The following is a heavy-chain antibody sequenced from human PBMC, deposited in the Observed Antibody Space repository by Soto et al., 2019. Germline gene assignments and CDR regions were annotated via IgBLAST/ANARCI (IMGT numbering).Heavy chain of an antibody. CDR1: GYSISSGYY. D-gene: IGHD6-6*01. CDR2: IYHSGST. J-gene: IGHJ4*02. CDR3: ARVGHISSSSPTYYFDY. V-gene: IGHV4-38-2*01. Sequence: SETLSLTCAVSGYSISSGYYWGWIRQPPGKGLEWIGSIYHSGSTYYNPSLKSRVTISVDTSKNQFSLKLSSVTAADTAVYYCARVGHISSSSPTYYFDYWGQGTLVTVSS.